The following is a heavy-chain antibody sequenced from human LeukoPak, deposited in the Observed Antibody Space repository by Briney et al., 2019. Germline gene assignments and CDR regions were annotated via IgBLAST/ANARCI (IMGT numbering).Heavy chain of an antibody. V-gene: IGHV3-23*01. J-gene: IGHJ4*02. Sequence: GGSLRLSYAASGFTFNNYAMNWVRQAPGKGLEWVSSISGGGETTYYADSAKGRFTISRDNSQNTLYLQMNSLRAEDTAVYYCARDYADYVGYFFFDYWGQGTLVTVSS. CDR1: GFTFNNYA. CDR2: ISGGGETT. D-gene: IGHD4-17*01. CDR3: ARDYADYVGYFFFDY.